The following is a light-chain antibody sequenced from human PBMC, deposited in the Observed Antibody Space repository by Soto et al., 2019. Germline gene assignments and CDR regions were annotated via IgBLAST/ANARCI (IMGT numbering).Light chain of an antibody. CDR2: DAS. CDR3: QQRSNWPPFT. V-gene: IGKV3-11*01. J-gene: IGKJ3*01. Sequence: EIVLTQSPGTLSLSPGERATLSCRASQSVSSYLAWYQQKPGQAPRLLIYDASNRATGIPAKFSGSGSGTDFTLTISSLEHEDFAVYYCQQRSNWPPFTFGPGTKVDIK. CDR1: QSVSSY.